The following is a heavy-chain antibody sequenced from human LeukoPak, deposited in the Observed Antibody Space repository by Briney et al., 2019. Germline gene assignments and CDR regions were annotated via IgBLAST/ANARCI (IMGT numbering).Heavy chain of an antibody. V-gene: IGHV3-7*01. D-gene: IGHD3-16*01. Sequence: GGSLRLSCAASRFTFSSYWMSWVRQAPGKGLEWVANIKQDGTEKYYVDSVKGRFTISRDNAKNSLYLQMNSLRAEDTAVYYCARSVGFAFDIWGQGTMVTVSS. CDR2: IKQDGTEK. CDR1: RFTFSSYW. CDR3: ARSVGFAFDI. J-gene: IGHJ3*02.